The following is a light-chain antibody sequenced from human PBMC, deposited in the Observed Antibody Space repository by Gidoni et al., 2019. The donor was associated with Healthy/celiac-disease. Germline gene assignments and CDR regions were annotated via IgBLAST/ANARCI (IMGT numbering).Light chain of an antibody. V-gene: IGKV1-33*01. J-gene: IGKJ3*01. CDR2: DAS. CDR1: QDISNY. CDR3: QQYDNLPLT. Sequence: DSQMTQSPSSLSASVGDRVTITCQASQDISNYLNWYQQKPGKDPKLLIYDASNLETGVPSRFSGSGSGTDFTFTISSLQPEDIATYYCQQYDNLPLTFGPGTKVDIK.